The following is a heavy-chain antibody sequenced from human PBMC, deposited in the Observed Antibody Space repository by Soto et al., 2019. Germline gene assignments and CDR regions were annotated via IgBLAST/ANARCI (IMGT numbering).Heavy chain of an antibody. CDR3: ARGGVY. CDR2: ITATAFTT. Sequence: GGSLRLSCVTSEFNFSSYDMNWVRQAPGRGMEWIAFITATAFTTFYADSVRPRFTISRDNAQESVFLQMDSLTVEDTGIYYCARGGVYWCRANQVTVSS. D-gene: IGHD2-8*01. V-gene: IGHV3-48*03. J-gene: IGHJ4*02. CDR1: EFNFSSYD.